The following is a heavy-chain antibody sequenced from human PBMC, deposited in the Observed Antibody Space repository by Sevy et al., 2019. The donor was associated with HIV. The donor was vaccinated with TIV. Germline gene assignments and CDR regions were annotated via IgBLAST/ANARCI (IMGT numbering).Heavy chain of an antibody. Sequence: GESLKISCKGSGYSFTTYWIGWVRQMPGKDLEWIGIIYPSDSEIRCSPPFQGQVTISADKSISTAYLQWNSLKASDSAVYYCVIGGRDSYVRYNDWHADYWGQGTLVTVSS. CDR2: IYPSDSEI. D-gene: IGHD3-9*01. CDR1: GYSFTTYW. J-gene: IGHJ4*02. CDR3: VIGGRDSYVRYNDWHADY. V-gene: IGHV5-51*01.